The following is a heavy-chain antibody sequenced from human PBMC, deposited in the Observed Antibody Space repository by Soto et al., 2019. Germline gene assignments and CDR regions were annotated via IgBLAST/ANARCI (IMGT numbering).Heavy chain of an antibody. Sequence: PSETLSLTCAVSGGFVSSGNWWSWVRQPPGKGLEWIGQVDHNGGTSYNPSLKSRVTISVDTSKHQLSLRLNSVTAADTAVYYCARQFSHHTIGALGLYFDYWGQGTLVTVSS. CDR3: ARQFSHHTIGALGLYFDY. V-gene: IGHV4-4*02. CDR1: GGFVSSGNW. J-gene: IGHJ4*02. CDR2: VDHNGGT. D-gene: IGHD1-26*01.